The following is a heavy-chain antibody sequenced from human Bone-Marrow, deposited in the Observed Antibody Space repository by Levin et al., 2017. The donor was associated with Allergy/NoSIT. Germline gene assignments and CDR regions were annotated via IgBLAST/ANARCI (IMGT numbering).Heavy chain of an antibody. CDR3: ARDGFYDSSGYSFFAFDY. D-gene: IGHD3-22*01. J-gene: IGHJ4*02. CDR2: ISSSSSTI. CDR1: GFTFSSYS. V-gene: IGHV3-48*01. Sequence: PGGSLRLSCAASGFTFSSYSMNWVRQAPGKGLEWVSYISSSSSTIYYADSVKGRFTISRDNAKNSLYLQMNSLRAEDTAVYYCARDGFYDSSGYSFFAFDYWGQGTLVTVSS.